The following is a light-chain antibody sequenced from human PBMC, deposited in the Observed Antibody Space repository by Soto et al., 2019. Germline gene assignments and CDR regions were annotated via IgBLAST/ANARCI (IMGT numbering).Light chain of an antibody. CDR3: QQYNNWPLT. J-gene: IGKJ4*01. CDR1: QSVSSN. V-gene: IGKV3-15*01. Sequence: EIVMTQSPATLSVSPGERATLSCRASQSVSSNLAWYQQKPGQAPRLLIYGASTRATGIPARFSGSGSGTEFTLTISSLLSEDFAVYYCQQYNNWPLTFGGGTNVEIK. CDR2: GAS.